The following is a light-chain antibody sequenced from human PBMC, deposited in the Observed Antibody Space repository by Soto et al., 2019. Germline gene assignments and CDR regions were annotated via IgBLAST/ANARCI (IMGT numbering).Light chain of an antibody. V-gene: IGKV3-15*01. CDR1: QYIGST. J-gene: IGKJ1*01. Sequence: IVMAQAPATLSVSPGDRATVSCRASQYIGSTIAWYQQRSGQAPRLLIFDASIRLPTVPARFSGSVSGTEFTLTISGLQSEDFAVYFCQQYTDRPRTFGQGTKVDIK. CDR3: QQYTDRPRT. CDR2: DAS.